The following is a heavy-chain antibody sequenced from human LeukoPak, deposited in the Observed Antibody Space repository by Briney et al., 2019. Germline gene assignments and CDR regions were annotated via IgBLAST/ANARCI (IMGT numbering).Heavy chain of an antibody. D-gene: IGHD5-24*01. CDR3: ARGWWLQLSLGLDY. J-gene: IGHJ4*02. CDR2: ISYDGSNK. Sequence: GGSLRLSCAASGFTFSSYAMHWVRQAPGKGLEWVAVISYDGSNKYYADSVKGRFTISRDNSKNTLCLQMNSLRAEDTAVYYCARGWWLQLSLGLDYWGQGTLVTVSS. CDR1: GFTFSSYA. V-gene: IGHV3-30-3*01.